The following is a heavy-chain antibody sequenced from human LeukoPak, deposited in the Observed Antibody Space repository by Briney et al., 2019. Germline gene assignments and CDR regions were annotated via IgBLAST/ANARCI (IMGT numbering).Heavy chain of an antibody. Sequence: PGGSLRLSCAASGFTFSSYSMNWVRQAPGKGLEWVSYISSSSSTIYYADFVKGRFTISRDNAKNSLYLQMNSLRAEDTAVYYCARVVDISATPDEYYFDYWGQGTLVTVSS. CDR2: ISSSSSTI. CDR1: GFTFSSYS. CDR3: ARVVDISATPDEYYFDY. D-gene: IGHD2-2*03. V-gene: IGHV3-48*01. J-gene: IGHJ4*02.